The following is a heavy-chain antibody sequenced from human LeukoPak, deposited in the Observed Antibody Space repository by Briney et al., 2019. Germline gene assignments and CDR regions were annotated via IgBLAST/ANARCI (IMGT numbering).Heavy chain of an antibody. J-gene: IGHJ5*02. CDR2: ISSRDSHI. Sequence: GGSLRLSCAASGFTFGNFGMNWVRQAPGKGLEWVSSISSRDSHIFYADSVKGRFTISRDDAKNSLYLQMNSLRAEDTAVYYCAKWGYYYDSSGYWNWFDPWGQGTLVTVSS. V-gene: IGHV3-21*04. CDR3: AKWGYYYDSSGYWNWFDP. CDR1: GFTFGNFG. D-gene: IGHD3-22*01.